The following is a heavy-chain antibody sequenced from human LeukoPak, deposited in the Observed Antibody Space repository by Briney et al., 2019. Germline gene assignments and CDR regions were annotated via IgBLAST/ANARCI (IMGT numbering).Heavy chain of an antibody. V-gene: IGHV3-30-3*01. CDR2: ISYDGSHK. CDR3: ASPKAGFGESKIPVAPYDAFDI. J-gene: IGHJ3*02. CDR1: GFTFSTYA. Sequence: PGGSLRLSCAASGFTFSTYAMHWVRQAPGKGLEWVAVISYDGSHKYYADSVKGRFTISRDNSKNALYLQMNSLRAEDTAVYYCASPKAGFGESKIPVAPYDAFDIWGQGTMVTVSS. D-gene: IGHD3-10*01.